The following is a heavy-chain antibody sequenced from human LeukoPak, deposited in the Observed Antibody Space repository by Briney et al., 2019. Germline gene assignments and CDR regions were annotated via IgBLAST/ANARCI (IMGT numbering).Heavy chain of an antibody. CDR2: MNPNSGNT. J-gene: IGHJ5*02. D-gene: IGHD1-26*01. Sequence: ASVKVSCKASGYTFTSYDINWVRQATGQGLEWMGWMNPNSGNTGYAQKLQGRVTMTTDTSTSTAYMELRSLRSDDTAVYYCARDLIPIVGAIVNWFDPWGQGTLVTVSS. CDR1: GYTFTSYD. CDR3: ARDLIPIVGAIVNWFDP. V-gene: IGHV1-8*02.